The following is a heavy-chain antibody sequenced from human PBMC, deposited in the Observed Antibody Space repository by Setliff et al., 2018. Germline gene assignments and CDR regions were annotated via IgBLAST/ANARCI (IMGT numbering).Heavy chain of an antibody. CDR3: ARTRRITKSGGWFDP. V-gene: IGHV4-30-2*01. Sequence: SETLSLTCAVSGGSISSGDASWSWVRQPPGKGLEWIGYIYHAGSTYYNPSLESRVTISVDTSKNQFSLKLSSVTAADTAVYYCARTRRITKSGGWFDPWGQGTLVTVSS. CDR1: GGSISSGDAS. J-gene: IGHJ5*02. D-gene: IGHD3-10*01. CDR2: IYHAGST.